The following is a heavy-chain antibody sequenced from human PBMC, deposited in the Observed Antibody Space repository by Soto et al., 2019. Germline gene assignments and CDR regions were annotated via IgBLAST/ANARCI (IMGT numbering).Heavy chain of an antibody. D-gene: IGHD3-22*01. Sequence: EVQLVESGGGLVKPGGSLRLSCAASGFTFSSYSMNWVRQAPGKGLEWVSSISSSSSYIYYADSVKGRFTISRDNTENSPDLKMKSLRAEETAVYFGARGHKYDNRGGGLGGGAIGYWGQVTLVTVSS. V-gene: IGHV3-21*01. J-gene: IGHJ4*02. CDR2: ISSSSSYI. CDR1: GFTFSSYS. CDR3: ARGHKYDNRGGGLGGGAIGY.